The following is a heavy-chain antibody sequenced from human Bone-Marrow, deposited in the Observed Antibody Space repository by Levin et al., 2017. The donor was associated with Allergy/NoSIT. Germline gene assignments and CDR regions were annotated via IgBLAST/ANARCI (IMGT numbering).Heavy chain of an antibody. CDR1: GGSYSGYY. J-gene: IGHJ3*02. D-gene: IGHD1-26*01. V-gene: IGHV4-34*01. Sequence: SSETLSLTCSVYGGSYSGYYLNWIRQPPGKGLEWIGEINHSGITNYNPSLSTRVTISHDTSKKQISLRLTSVTAADTAVYYCSRGRSSYYPNDAFDIWGRGTLVTVSS. CDR2: INHSGIT. CDR3: SRGRSSYYPNDAFDI.